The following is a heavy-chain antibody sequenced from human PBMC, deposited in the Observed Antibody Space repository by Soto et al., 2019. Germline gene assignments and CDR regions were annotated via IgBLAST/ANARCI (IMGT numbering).Heavy chain of an antibody. V-gene: IGHV4-34*01. J-gene: IGHJ4*02. D-gene: IGHD1-1*01. Sequence: QVQLQQWGAGLVKPSETLSLSCAVYGQSFSGHSWAWIRQPPGKGLEWIGEINESGSTYYNPSLKSRVTISKDTSKNPFSLKLSSVSAADTAAYFCARGSGIVALPGELEDVKYDYWGQGTLVNVSS. CDR1: GQSFSGHS. CDR2: INESGST. CDR3: ARGSGIVALPGELEDVKYDY.